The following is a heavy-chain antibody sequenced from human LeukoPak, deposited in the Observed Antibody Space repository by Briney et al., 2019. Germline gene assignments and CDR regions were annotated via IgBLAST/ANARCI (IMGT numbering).Heavy chain of an antibody. V-gene: IGHV1-58*02. CDR2: IVVGSGNT. D-gene: IGHD3-22*01. CDR3: AAGFRDYYDSSGYYYLSWFDP. CDR1: GFTFTSSA. J-gene: IGHJ5*02. Sequence: SVKVSCKASGFTFTSSAMQGVRQARGQRLEWIGWIVVGSGNTNYAQKFQERVTITRDMSTSTAYMELSSLRSEDTAVYYCAAGFRDYYDSSGYYYLSWFDPWGQGTLVTVSS.